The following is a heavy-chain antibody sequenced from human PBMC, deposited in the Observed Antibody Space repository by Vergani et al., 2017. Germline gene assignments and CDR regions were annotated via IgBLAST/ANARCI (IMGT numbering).Heavy chain of an antibody. CDR1: GFTFSNAW. CDR2: IKSKTDGGTT. CDR3: KGKNSGSYDN. Sequence: EVQLVESGGGLVKPGGSLRLSCAASGFTFSNAWMSWVRQAPGKGLEWVGRIKSKTDGGTTDYAAPGKGRFTISRDDSKNTLYLQMNSLKTEDTAVYYCKGKNSGSYDNWGQGTLVTVSS. V-gene: IGHV3-15*01. D-gene: IGHD1-26*01. J-gene: IGHJ4*02.